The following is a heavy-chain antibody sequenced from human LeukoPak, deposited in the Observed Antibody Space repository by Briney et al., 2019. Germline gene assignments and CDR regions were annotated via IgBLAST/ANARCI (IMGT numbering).Heavy chain of an antibody. V-gene: IGHV1-69*01. CDR2: IIPIFGTA. D-gene: IGHD2-2*01. J-gene: IGHJ4*02. Sequence: SVKVSCKASGGTFSSYAISLVRQARGRGLGWMGGIIPIFGTANYAQKFQGRVTITADESTSTAYMELGSLRSEDTAVYYCARDFRSIVVVPAAHIFDYWGQGTLVAVSS. CDR1: GGTFSSYA. CDR3: ARDFRSIVVVPAAHIFDY.